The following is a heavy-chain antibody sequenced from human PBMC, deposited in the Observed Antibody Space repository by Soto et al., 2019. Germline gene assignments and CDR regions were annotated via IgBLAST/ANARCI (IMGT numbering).Heavy chain of an antibody. CDR3: ARDRLGVSVTGGGFDS. D-gene: IGHD2-8*01. Sequence: QVQLVQSGGEVKKPGASVKFSCKASGYTFSNFVLSWVRKAPGQGLGLMGWISPYNGNTNYAQKLQGRLTMTTDTSTSTAYMELRSLRSDDTAVYYCARDRLGVSVTGGGFDSWGQGTLVTVSS. CDR1: GYTFSNFV. CDR2: ISPYNGNT. V-gene: IGHV1-18*01. J-gene: IGHJ4*02.